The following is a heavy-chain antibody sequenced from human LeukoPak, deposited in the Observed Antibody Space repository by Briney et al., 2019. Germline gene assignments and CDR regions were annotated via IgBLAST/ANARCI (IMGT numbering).Heavy chain of an antibody. CDR3: ARDPVRTIQGSAGKNWFGP. J-gene: IGHJ5*02. V-gene: IGHV3-64*01. CDR2: IDHTGGST. D-gene: IGHD3-10*01. CDR1: GFNFKNDA. Sequence: GGSLRLSCVASGFNFKNDALHWVRQAPGKGLEYVSAIDHTGGSTYYANSVKGRFTISRDNSNNVLYLQMGSLRVEDTAVYYCARDPVRTIQGSAGKNWFGPWGQGTLVTVSS.